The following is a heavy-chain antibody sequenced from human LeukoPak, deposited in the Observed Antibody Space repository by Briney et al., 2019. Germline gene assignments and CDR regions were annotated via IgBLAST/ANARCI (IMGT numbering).Heavy chain of an antibody. Sequence: GGSLRLSCAASGFTFSSYSMNWVRQAPGKGLEWVSSISSSSSYIHYADSVKGRFTISRDNAKNSLYLQMSSLRAEDTAVYYCARQPSGAIVGASIDYWGQGTLVTVSS. CDR2: ISSSSSYI. CDR1: GFTFSSYS. CDR3: ARQPSGAIVGASIDY. D-gene: IGHD1-26*01. J-gene: IGHJ4*02. V-gene: IGHV3-21*01.